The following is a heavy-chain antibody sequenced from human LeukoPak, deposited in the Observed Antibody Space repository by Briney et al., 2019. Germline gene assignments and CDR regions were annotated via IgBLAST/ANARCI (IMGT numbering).Heavy chain of an antibody. Sequence: PGGSLRLSCAASGFTFSNSWMNWVRQAPGKGLLWVSRINTDGSSTTYADSVKGRFTISRDNAKNTLYLQMNSLRPEDTGVYYCATQAGITIFGRYFDYWGQGTLVTVSS. CDR3: ATQAGITIFGRYFDY. CDR2: INTDGSST. J-gene: IGHJ4*02. CDR1: GFTFSNSW. D-gene: IGHD3-3*01. V-gene: IGHV3-74*01.